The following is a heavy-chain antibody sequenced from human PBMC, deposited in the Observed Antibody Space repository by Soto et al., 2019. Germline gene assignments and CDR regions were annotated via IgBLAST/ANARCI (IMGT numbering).Heavy chain of an antibody. D-gene: IGHD4-17*01. CDR3: ARDGTPRYGDVPEHEDYYYGMDL. V-gene: IGHV4-59*01. CDR2: ISYSGTT. Sequence: QLQLQESGPGLVKPSETLSLTCGVSGGSMSSYFWNWIRQSPGRGLEWIGYISYSGTTNYNPSLKSRVTISIDRSKNEFSLKLKSVTAADTALYFCARDGTPRYGDVPEHEDYYYGMDLWGQGTTVTVS. J-gene: IGHJ6*02. CDR1: GGSMSSYF.